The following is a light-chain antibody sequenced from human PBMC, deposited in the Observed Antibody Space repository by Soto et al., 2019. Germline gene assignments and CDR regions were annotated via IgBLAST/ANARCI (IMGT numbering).Light chain of an antibody. CDR1: QGLXSY. J-gene: IGKJ4*01. CDR2: AAS. Sequence: ILVTHSTSSLSASVGDRVTITCRASQGLXSYLAWYQQKPGKAPKILXYAASTLQSGVPSRFSGSGSGTDFTLTISSLQPEDFATYYCQQLNMYTLTFGGGTKVDIK. V-gene: IGKV1-9*01. CDR3: QQLNMYTLT.